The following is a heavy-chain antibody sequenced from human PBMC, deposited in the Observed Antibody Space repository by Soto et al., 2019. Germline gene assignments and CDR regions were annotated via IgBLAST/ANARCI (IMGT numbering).Heavy chain of an antibody. D-gene: IGHD2-21*01. CDR2: ISYDGSNK. V-gene: IGHV3-30*18. J-gene: IGHJ4*02. Sequence: ESGGGVVQPGRSLRLSCAASGFTFSSYGMHWVRQAPGKGLEWVAVISYDGSNKYYADSVKGRFTISRDNSKNTLYLQMNSLRAEDTAVYYCAKDWVEMATLPFDYWGQGTLVTVSS. CDR1: GFTFSSYG. CDR3: AKDWVEMATLPFDY.